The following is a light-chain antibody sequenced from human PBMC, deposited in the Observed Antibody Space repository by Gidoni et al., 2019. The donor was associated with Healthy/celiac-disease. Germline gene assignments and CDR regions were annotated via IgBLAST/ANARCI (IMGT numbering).Light chain of an antibody. CDR3: QQYNNWPIT. V-gene: IGKV3-15*01. Sequence: ELVIPQSPATLSVSPGERATLSCRASPSVSSNLAWYQQKPGQAPRLLIYGASTRATGIPARFSGSGSGTEFTLTISSLQSEDFAVYYCQQYNNWPITFGQGTRLEIK. CDR1: PSVSSN. CDR2: GAS. J-gene: IGKJ5*01.